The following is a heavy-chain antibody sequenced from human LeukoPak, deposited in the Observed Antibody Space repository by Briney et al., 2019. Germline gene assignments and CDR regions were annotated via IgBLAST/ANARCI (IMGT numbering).Heavy chain of an antibody. D-gene: IGHD3-10*01. CDR3: ARDGGYGSGSYYLSAFDI. V-gene: IGHV3-30*04. Sequence: GGSLRLSCAASGFTFSSYAMHWVRQAPGKGLEWVAVISYDGSNKYYADSVKGRFTISRDNSKNTLYLQMNSLRAEDTAVYYCARDGGYGSGSYYLSAFDIWGQGTMVTGSS. CDR2: ISYDGSNK. J-gene: IGHJ3*02. CDR1: GFTFSSYA.